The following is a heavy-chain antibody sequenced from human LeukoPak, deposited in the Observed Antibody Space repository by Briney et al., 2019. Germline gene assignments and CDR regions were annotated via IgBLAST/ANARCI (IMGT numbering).Heavy chain of an antibody. V-gene: IGHV3-48*04. CDR2: ISSSSSTI. CDR3: AKGRNIVVVVAAFDY. D-gene: IGHD2-15*01. CDR1: GFTLSSYS. Sequence: GGSLRLSCAASGFTLSSYSMNWVRQAPGKGLEWVSYISSSSSTIYYADSVEGRFTISRDNAKNSLYLQMNSLRAEDTAVYYCAKGRNIVVVVAAFDYWGQGTLVTVSS. J-gene: IGHJ4*02.